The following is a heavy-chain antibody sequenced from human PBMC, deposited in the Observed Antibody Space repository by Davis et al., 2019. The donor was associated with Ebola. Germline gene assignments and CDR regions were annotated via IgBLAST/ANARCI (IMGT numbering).Heavy chain of an antibody. CDR1: GGSLSAYY. CDR2: TNHRGRT. J-gene: IGHJ4*02. Sequence: PSETLSLTCDIYGGSLSAYYWTWIRQSPGKGLEWIGETNHRGRTNYNAFLQSRVTISADTSNNRVSLRLTSVTAADTAVYFCASFGYTSSATELWGQGTLVSVSS. CDR3: ASFGYTSSATEL. D-gene: IGHD5-12*01. V-gene: IGHV4-34*01.